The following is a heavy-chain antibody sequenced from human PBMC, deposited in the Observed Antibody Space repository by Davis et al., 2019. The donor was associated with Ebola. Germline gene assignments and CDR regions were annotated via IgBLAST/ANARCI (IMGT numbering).Heavy chain of an antibody. J-gene: IGHJ4*02. Sequence: GGSLRLSCAASGFTFSSYSMNWVRQAPGKGLEWVSSISSSSSYIYYADSVKGRFTISSDNSKNFLYLQVNDLRPEDTALYFCAKTRGYRLYYFEYWGQGTLVTVSS. D-gene: IGHD5-18*01. CDR3: AKTRGYRLYYFEY. V-gene: IGHV3-21*04. CDR1: GFTFSSYS. CDR2: ISSSSSYI.